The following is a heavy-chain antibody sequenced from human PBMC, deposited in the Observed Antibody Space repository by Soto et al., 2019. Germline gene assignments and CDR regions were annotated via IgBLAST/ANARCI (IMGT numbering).Heavy chain of an antibody. CDR3: ARGQYSSSSFPDY. CDR1: GYTFTSYD. V-gene: IGHV1-8*01. J-gene: IGHJ4*01. D-gene: IGHD6-6*01. Sequence: EASVKVSCKASGYTFTSYDINWVRQATGQGLEWMGWMNPNSGNTGYAQKFQGRVTMTRNTSISTAYMELSSLRSEDTAVYCCARGQYSSSSFPDYWGHGTLVTVSS. CDR2: MNPNSGNT.